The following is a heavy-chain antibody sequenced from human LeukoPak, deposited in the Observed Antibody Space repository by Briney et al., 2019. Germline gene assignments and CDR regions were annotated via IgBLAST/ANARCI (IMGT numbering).Heavy chain of an antibody. CDR3: ARELTYYYDSSGYYDFDY. J-gene: IGHJ4*02. CDR1: GYTFTGYY. CDR2: INPNSGGT. D-gene: IGHD3-22*01. Sequence: ASVKVSCKASGYTFTGYYMHWVRQAPGQGLEWMGWINPNSGGTNYAQKFQGRVTMTRDTSISTAYMELSRLRSDDTAVYYCARELTYYYDSSGYYDFDYWGQGTLVTVSS. V-gene: IGHV1-2*02.